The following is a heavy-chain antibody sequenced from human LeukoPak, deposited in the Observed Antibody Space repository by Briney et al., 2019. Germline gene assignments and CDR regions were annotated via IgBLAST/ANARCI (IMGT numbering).Heavy chain of an antibody. CDR2: FDPEDGET. CDR3: ATGVAAAGTSDY. Sequence: ASVKVSCKVSGYTLTELSMHWVRQAPGKGLEWMRGFDPEDGETIYAQKFQGRVTMTEDTSTDTAYMGLSSLRSEDTAVYYCATGVAAAGTSDYWGQGTLVTVSS. D-gene: IGHD6-13*01. J-gene: IGHJ4*02. CDR1: GYTLTELS. V-gene: IGHV1-24*01.